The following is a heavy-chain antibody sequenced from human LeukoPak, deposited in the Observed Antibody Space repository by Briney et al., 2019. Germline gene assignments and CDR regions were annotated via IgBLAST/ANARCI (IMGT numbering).Heavy chain of an antibody. CDR2: IFYSGST. D-gene: IGHD6-13*01. V-gene: IGHV4-39*07. Sequence: SETLSLTCTVSGGSIGSSGYYWGWIRQPPGKGLEWIGTIFYSGSTYYNPSLKRRVTILIDTSKNQFSLNLRSVTAADTAMYYCARGYSSTWYYFDPWGQGTLVTVSS. CDR1: GGSIGSSGYY. J-gene: IGHJ4*02. CDR3: ARGYSSTWYYFDP.